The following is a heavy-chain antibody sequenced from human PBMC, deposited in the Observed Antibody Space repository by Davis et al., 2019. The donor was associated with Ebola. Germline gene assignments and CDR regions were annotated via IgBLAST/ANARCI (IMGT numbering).Heavy chain of an antibody. V-gene: IGHV1-69*13. J-gene: IGHJ4*02. D-gene: IGHD3-9*01. Sequence: AASVKVSCKASGGTFSSYAISWVRQAPGQGLEWMGGIIPIFGTANYAQKFQGSVTITADESTSTAYMELSSLRSEDTAVYYCARDPGYDILTGSPFDYWGQGTLVTVSS. CDR1: GGTFSSYA. CDR3: ARDPGYDILTGSPFDY. CDR2: IIPIFGTA.